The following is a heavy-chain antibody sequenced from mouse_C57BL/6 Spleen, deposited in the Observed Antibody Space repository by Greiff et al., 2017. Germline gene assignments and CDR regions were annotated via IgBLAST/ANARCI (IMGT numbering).Heavy chain of an antibody. CDR3: ASPAYGNYGYMDY. V-gene: IGHV1-72*01. D-gene: IGHD2-1*01. J-gene: IGHJ4*01. CDR1: GYTFTSYW. Sequence: VQLQQPGAELVKPGASVKLSCKASGYTFTSYWMHWVKQRPGRGLEWIGRIDPNSGGTKYNEKFKSKATLTVDKSSSTAYMQLSSLTSEDSAVYYCASPAYGNYGYMDYWGQGTSVTVSS. CDR2: IDPNSGGT.